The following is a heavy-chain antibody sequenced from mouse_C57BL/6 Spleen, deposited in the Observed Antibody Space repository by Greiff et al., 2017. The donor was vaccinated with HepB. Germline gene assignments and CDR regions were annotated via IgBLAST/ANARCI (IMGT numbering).Heavy chain of an antibody. J-gene: IGHJ3*01. Sequence: VQLQQSGPELVKPGASVKIPCKASGYTFTDYNMDWVKQSHGKSLEWIGDINPNNGGTIYNQKFKGKATLTVDKSSSTAYMELRSLTSEDTAVYYCARDYYGSSYEFAYWGQGTLVTVSA. D-gene: IGHD1-1*01. V-gene: IGHV1-18*01. CDR2: INPNNGGT. CDR1: GYTFTDYN. CDR3: ARDYYGSSYEFAY.